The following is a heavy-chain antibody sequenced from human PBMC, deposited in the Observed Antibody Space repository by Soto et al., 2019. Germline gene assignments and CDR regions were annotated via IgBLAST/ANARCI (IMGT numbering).Heavy chain of an antibody. CDR2: IIPVFDKA. V-gene: IGHV1-69*01. D-gene: IGHD3-16*01. J-gene: IGHJ3*01. CDR3: ARLRRDWGDAFDL. CDR1: GGSFGSSA. Sequence: QVQLVQSGADVKKPGSSVKVSCKASGGSFGSSAISWVRQAPAQGLEWMGEIIPVFDKANYAQNFQGRLTITGDEPTGTVFMQLSSLRSEDTAVYFCARLRRDWGDAFDLWGLGTLVTVSS.